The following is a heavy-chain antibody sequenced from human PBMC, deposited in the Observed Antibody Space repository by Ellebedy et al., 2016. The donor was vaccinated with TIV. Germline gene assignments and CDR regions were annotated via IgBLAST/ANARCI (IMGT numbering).Heavy chain of an antibody. J-gene: IGHJ4*02. CDR2: INPNSGGT. CDR1: GYTFTGYY. V-gene: IGHV1-2*02. CDR3: ARVGGVIVHDFDY. D-gene: IGHD3-16*02. Sequence: ASVKVSCXASGYTFTGYYMHWVRQAPGQGLEWMGWINPNSGGTNYAQKFQGRVTMTRDTSISTAYMELSRLRSDDMAVYYCARVGGVIVHDFDYWGQGTLVTVSS.